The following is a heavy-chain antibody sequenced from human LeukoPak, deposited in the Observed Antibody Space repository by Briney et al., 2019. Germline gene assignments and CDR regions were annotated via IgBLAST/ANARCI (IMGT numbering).Heavy chain of an antibody. CDR2: INPNSGGT. Sequence: ASVKVSCKASGYTFTGYHIHWVRQAPGQGLEWMGWINPNSGGTNYAQKFQGRVTMTRDTSISTAYMDLSRLRSDDTAVYYCARGSIVGATFDYFDYWGQGTLVTVSS. V-gene: IGHV1-2*02. CDR1: GYTFTGYH. D-gene: IGHD1-26*01. CDR3: ARGSIVGATFDYFDY. J-gene: IGHJ4*02.